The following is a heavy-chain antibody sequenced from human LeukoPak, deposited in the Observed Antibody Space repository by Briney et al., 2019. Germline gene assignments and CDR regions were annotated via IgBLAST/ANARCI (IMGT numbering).Heavy chain of an antibody. D-gene: IGHD4-17*01. CDR2: IYSGGST. CDR1: GFTFDDYA. CDR3: ARTSTVTPYFQH. V-gene: IGHV3-66*01. Sequence: GGSLRLSCAASGFTFDDYAMHWVRQAPGKGLEWVSVIYSGGSTYYADSVKGRFTISRDNSKNTLYLQMSSLRAEDTAVYYCARTSTVTPYFQHWGQGTLVTVSS. J-gene: IGHJ1*01.